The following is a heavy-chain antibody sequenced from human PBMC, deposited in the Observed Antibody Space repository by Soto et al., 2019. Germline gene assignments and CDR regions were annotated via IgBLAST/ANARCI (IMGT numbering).Heavy chain of an antibody. CDR1: GGSINSYS. D-gene: IGHD5-12*01. V-gene: IGHV4-59*01. CDR3: ARGFLYDSMPYYYYGMDV. J-gene: IGHJ6*02. CDR2: IFYSGST. Sequence: SETLSLTCTFSGGSINSYSWSWIRQPPGRGLEYIGYIFYSGSTNSNPSLKSRVTIALDTPKRQFSLRLSSVTAADTAVYYCARGFLYDSMPYYYYGMDVWGQGTTVTVSS.